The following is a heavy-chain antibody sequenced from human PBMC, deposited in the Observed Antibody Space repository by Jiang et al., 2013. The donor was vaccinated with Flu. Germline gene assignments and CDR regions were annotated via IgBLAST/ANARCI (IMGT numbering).Heavy chain of an antibody. CDR3: TKDRWGYGSTETGMDV. J-gene: IGHJ6*02. Sequence: GRSLRLSCAASGFAFRTYAMHWVRQAPGKGLEWVAFIWYDGSNQEYGDSVKGRFTISRDNSKNMVYLEMNSLRTEDTAIYYCTKDRWGYGSTETGMDVWGQGATATVSS. D-gene: IGHD3-10*01. CDR2: IWYDGSNQ. V-gene: IGHV3-30*02. CDR1: GFAFRTYA.